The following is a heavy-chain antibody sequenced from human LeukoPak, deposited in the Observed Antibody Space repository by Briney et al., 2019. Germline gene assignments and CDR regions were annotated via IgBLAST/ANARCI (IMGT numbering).Heavy chain of an antibody. CDR3: ATWERYCSSTSCFYYYMDV. V-gene: IGHV1-69*04. CDR2: IIPILGIA. Sequence: GASVKVSCKASGGTFSSYAISWARQAPGQGLEWMGRIIPILGIANYAQKFQGRVTITADESTSTAYMELSSLRSEDTAVYYCATWERYCSSTSCFYYYMDVWGKGTTVTVSS. D-gene: IGHD2-2*01. CDR1: GGTFSSYA. J-gene: IGHJ6*03.